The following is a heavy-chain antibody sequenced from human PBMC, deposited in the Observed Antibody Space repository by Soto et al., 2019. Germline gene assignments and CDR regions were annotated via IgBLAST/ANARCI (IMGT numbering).Heavy chain of an antibody. V-gene: IGHV3-23*01. J-gene: IGHJ1*01. D-gene: IGHD2-21*02. CDR3: VKDWEHIVVVTAISAEYFQH. Sequence: PGGSLRLSCVASGFSFNPYVMAWVRQAPGKGLEWVSAIRSNTAITHYPDSMRGRFTISRVNSENTIFLQMHSLRAEDTAVYFCVKDWEHIVVVTAISAEYFQHWGQGTLVTVSS. CDR2: IRSNTAIT. CDR1: GFSFNPYV.